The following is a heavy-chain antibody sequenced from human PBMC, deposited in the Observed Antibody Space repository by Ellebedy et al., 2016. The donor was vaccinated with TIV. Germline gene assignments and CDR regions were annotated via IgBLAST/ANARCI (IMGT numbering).Heavy chain of an antibody. CDR3: ARDLEGGGYGDYWYYYYYYMDV. V-gene: IGHV1-18*01. CDR1: GYTFTSYG. J-gene: IGHJ6*03. D-gene: IGHD4-17*01. CDR2: ISAYNGNT. Sequence: ASVKVSCKASGYTFTSYGISWVRQAPGQGLEWMGWISAYNGNTNYAQKLQGRVTMTTDTSTSTAYMELRSLRSDDTAVYYCARDLEGGGYGDYWYYYYYYMDVWGKGTTVTVSS.